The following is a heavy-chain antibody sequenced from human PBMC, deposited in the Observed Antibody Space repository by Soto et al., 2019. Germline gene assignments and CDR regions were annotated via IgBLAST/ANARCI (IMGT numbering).Heavy chain of an antibody. CDR2: ISAYNGNT. Sequence: ASVKVSCKASGYTFTSYGISWVRQAPGQGLEWMGWISAYNGNTNYAQKLQGRVTMTTDTSASTAYMELRSLRSDDTAVYYCARDSSGWYHTGFDPWGQGTLVTVSS. D-gene: IGHD6-19*01. CDR1: GYTFTSYG. V-gene: IGHV1-18*01. CDR3: ARDSSGWYHTGFDP. J-gene: IGHJ5*02.